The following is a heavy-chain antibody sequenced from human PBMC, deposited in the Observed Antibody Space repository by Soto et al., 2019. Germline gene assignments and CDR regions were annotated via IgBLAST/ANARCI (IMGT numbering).Heavy chain of an antibody. J-gene: IGHJ5*02. CDR1: GGSISSYY. CDR3: ARVGYGQLNLFDP. V-gene: IGHV4-59*01. D-gene: IGHD5-18*01. CDR2: IYYSGST. Sequence: PSETLSLTCTVSGGSISSYYWSWIRQPPGKGLEWIGYIYYSGSTNYNPSLKSRVTISVDTSKNQFSLKLSSVTAADTAVYYCARVGYGQLNLFDPWGQGTLVTVSS.